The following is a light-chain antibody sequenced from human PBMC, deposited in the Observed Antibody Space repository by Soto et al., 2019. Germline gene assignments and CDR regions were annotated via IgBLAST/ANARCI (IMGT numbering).Light chain of an antibody. CDR3: CSYAGSSTLYV. V-gene: IGLV2-23*01. CDR1: SSDVGSYNL. CDR2: EGS. Sequence: QSALTQPASVSGSPGQSITISCTGTSSDVGSYNLVSWYQQHPGKAPKLMIYEGSKRPSGVSNRFSGSKSGNTASLTIAGLQDEDEAGYYCCSYAGSSTLYVFGTGTQVTV. J-gene: IGLJ1*01.